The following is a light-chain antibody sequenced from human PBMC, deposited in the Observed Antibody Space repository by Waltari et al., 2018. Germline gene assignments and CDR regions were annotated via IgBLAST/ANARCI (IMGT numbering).Light chain of an antibody. CDR2: EDN. Sequence: FMLTQPHSVSESPGKTVTISCTPSSGNIATNYMQWYPQRPGSAPTKVIYEDNQRPSGVPDRFSGSIDSSSNSASLIISGLKAEDEADYYCQSFDSSHVVFGGGTKLTVL. V-gene: IGLV6-57*03. J-gene: IGLJ2*01. CDR3: QSFDSSHVV. CDR1: SGNIATNY.